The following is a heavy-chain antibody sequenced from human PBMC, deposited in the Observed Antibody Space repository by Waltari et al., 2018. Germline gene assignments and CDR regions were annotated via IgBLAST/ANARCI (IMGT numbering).Heavy chain of an antibody. D-gene: IGHD6-19*01. CDR2: IYYSGGT. CDR1: GGSISSSSYY. Sequence: QLQLQESGPGLVKPSETLSLTCTVSGGSISSSSYYWGWIRQPPGKGLEWIGSIYYSGGTYYNPSLKSRVTISVDTSKNQFSLKLSSVTAADTAVYYCARRGGGAVAGTSYFQHWGQGTLVTVSS. CDR3: ARRGGGAVAGTSYFQH. V-gene: IGHV4-39*01. J-gene: IGHJ1*01.